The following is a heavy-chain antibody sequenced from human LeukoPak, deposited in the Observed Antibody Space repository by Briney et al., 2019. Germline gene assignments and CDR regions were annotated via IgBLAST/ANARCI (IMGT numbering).Heavy chain of an antibody. CDR2: IIPIFGTA. D-gene: IGHD3-3*01. CDR1: GGTFSSYA. CDR3: ARETESGVNYDFWSGPTASYYYYMDV. J-gene: IGHJ6*03. Sequence: ASVKVSCKASGGTFSSYAISWVLQAPGQGLEWMGGIIPIFGTANYAQKFQGRVTITADESTSTAYMELSSLRSEDTAVYYCARETESGVNYDFWSGPTASYYYYMDVWGKGTTVTVSS. V-gene: IGHV1-69*13.